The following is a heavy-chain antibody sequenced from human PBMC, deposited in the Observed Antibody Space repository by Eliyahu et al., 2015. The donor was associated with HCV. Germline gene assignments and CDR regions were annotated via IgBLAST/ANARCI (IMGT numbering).Heavy chain of an antibody. D-gene: IGHD3-3*01. J-gene: IGHJ3*02. Sequence: QVQLQESGPGLVKPSQTLSLTCTFSGGSISSGGYYWSWIRQHPGKGLEWIGYIYYSGSTYYNPSLKSRVTISVDTSKNQFSLKLSSVTAADTAVYYCARDSGAYYDFWSGYYAFDIWGQGTMVTVSS. CDR2: IYYSGST. CDR3: ARDSGAYYDFWSGYYAFDI. V-gene: IGHV4-31*03. CDR1: GGSISSGGYY.